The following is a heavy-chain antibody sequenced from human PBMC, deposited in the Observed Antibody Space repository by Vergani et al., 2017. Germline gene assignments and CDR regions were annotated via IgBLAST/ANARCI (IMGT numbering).Heavy chain of an antibody. CDR2: IIPIFGTA. Sequence: QVQLVESGGGVVQPGRSLRLSCAASGFTFSSYAMHWVRQAPGQGLEWMGGIIPIFGTANYAQKFQGRVTITADEATSTAYMGLSSLRSEDTAVYYCARVLVSSSWQGYFDYWGQGTLVTVSS. CDR3: ARVLVSSSWQGYFDY. D-gene: IGHD6-13*01. V-gene: IGHV1-69*01. CDR1: GFTFSSYA. J-gene: IGHJ4*02.